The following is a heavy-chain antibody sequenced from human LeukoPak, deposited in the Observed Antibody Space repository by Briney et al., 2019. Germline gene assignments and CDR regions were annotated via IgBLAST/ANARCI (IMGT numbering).Heavy chain of an antibody. CDR2: INPNSGGT. J-gene: IGHJ5*02. Sequence: ASVKVSCKASGYTFTGYYMHWVRQAPGQGLEWMGWINPNSGGTNYAQKFQGRVTMTRDTSISTAYMELSRPRSDDTAVYYCARPVQLTGYSSSRRGVWFDPWGQGTLVTVSS. CDR3: ARPVQLTGYSSSRRGVWFDP. D-gene: IGHD6-13*01. CDR1: GYTFTGYY. V-gene: IGHV1-2*02.